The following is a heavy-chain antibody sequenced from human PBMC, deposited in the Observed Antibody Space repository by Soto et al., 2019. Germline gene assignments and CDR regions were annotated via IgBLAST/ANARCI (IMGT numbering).Heavy chain of an antibody. CDR1: GGSIGSDDYY. V-gene: IGHV4-30-4*01. CDR3: ARDRSNSPDYFDY. J-gene: IGHJ4*02. CDR2: IYYNGRT. Sequence: SETLSLTCTVSGGSIGSDDYYWSWIRQPPGKGLEWIGYIYYNGRTDYNPSLKSRVIISIDTSKNQFSLNLNSVSAADTAVYYCARDRSNSPDYFDYWGQGTLVTVSS. D-gene: IGHD6-6*01.